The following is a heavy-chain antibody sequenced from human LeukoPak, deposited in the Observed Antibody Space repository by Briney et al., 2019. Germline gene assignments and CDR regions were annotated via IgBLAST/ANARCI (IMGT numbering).Heavy chain of an antibody. CDR3: ARGDYYDSSGYFDAFDI. J-gene: IGHJ3*02. D-gene: IGHD3-22*01. CDR1: GGSISSGSYY. Sequence: PSETLALTCTVSGGSISSGSYYWSWIRQPPGEGLGWLGYIYDRGSTNYNPSLKSRVTLSVDTSKNQLSLKLSSVTAADTAVYYCARGDYYDSSGYFDAFDIWGQGTMVTVSS. V-gene: IGHV4-61*01. CDR2: IYDRGST.